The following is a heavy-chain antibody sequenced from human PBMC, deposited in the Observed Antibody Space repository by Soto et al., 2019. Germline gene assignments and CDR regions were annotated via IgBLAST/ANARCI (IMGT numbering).Heavy chain of an antibody. V-gene: IGHV4-30-2*01. CDR1: GGSISSGGYS. CDR2: IHQTGST. CDR3: ARAGGYYFDY. Sequence: SETLSLTCAVSGGSISSGGYSWNWIRQPPGKGLEWVGYIHQTGSTYYNPSLKSRPIISVDRSKNQISLKLNSVTAADTAVYYCARAGGYYFDYWGQGTLVTVSS. J-gene: IGHJ4*02.